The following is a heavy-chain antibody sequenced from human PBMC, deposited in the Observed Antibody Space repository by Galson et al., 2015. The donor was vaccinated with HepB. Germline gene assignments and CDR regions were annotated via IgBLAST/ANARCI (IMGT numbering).Heavy chain of an antibody. J-gene: IGHJ4*02. D-gene: IGHD5-12*01. CDR1: GFTFSSYA. CDR3: AKDPFFARGYSGYDPRTTFDY. Sequence: SLRLSCAASGFTFSSYAMSWVRQAPGKGLEWVSAISGSGGSTYYADSVKGRFTISRDNSKNTLYLQMNSLRAEDTAVYYCAKDPFFARGYSGYDPRTTFDYWGQGTLVTVSS. V-gene: IGHV3-23*01. CDR2: ISGSGGST.